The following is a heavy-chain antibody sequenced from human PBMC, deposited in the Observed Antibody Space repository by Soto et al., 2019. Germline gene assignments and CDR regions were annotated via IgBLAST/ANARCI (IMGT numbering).Heavy chain of an antibody. Sequence: GGSLRLSCAASGFTVNSNYLTWVRQAPGKGLKWVSVLYPDGRAYYADSVKGRFTISTDNSKNTVFLQMNTLRAEDTAFYYCARGLGREYHDNGGHFHLDYWGQGILVTV. V-gene: IGHV3-53*01. CDR1: GFTVNSNY. CDR3: ARGLGREYHDNGGHFHLDY. J-gene: IGHJ4*02. CDR2: LYPDGRA. D-gene: IGHD3-22*01.